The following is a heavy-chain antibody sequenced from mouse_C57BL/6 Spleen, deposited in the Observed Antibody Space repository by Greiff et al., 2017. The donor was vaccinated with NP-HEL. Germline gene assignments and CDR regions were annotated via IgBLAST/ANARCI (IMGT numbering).Heavy chain of an antibody. V-gene: IGHV2-9-1*01. CDR2: IWTGGGT. D-gene: IGHD1-1*01. CDR1: GFSFTSYA. CDR3: ARNKDYYGSSHWYFDV. Sequence: QVQLQQSGPGLVAPSQRLSITCTVSGFSFTSYAISWVRQPPGKGLEWLGVIWTGGGTNYNSALKSRLSISKDNSKSQVFLKMNSLQTDDTARYYCARNKDYYGSSHWYFDVWGTGTTVTVSS. J-gene: IGHJ1*03.